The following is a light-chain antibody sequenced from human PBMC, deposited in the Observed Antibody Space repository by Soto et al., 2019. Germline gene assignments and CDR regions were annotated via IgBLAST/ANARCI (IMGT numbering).Light chain of an antibody. CDR2: DAS. V-gene: IGKV3-11*01. CDR1: QSVSSY. CDR3: QQRSNWPPT. Sequence: EIVLTQSPATLSLSPGERATLSCRASQSVSSYLAWYQQKPGQAPRLLIYDASNRATGIPARFSGSGSGTDFTLTISSLEPEDFAVYYCQQRSNWPPTFAQGPRLAIK. J-gene: IGKJ5*01.